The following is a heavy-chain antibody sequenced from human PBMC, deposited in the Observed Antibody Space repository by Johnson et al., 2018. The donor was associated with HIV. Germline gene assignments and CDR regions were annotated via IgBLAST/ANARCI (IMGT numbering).Heavy chain of an antibody. V-gene: IGHV3-30*04. J-gene: IGHJ3*02. Sequence: QVQLVESGGGLVQPGGSLRLSCAASGFTFSSYAMHRVRQAPGKGLEWVAVISYDGSNKYYADSVKGRFTISRDNSNNTLYLQMTNLRADDTAVFYCATVGRLTATAQSAFDIWGQGTMVTVSS. CDR1: GFTFSSYA. D-gene: IGHD1-7*01. CDR3: ATVGRLTATAQSAFDI. CDR2: ISYDGSNK.